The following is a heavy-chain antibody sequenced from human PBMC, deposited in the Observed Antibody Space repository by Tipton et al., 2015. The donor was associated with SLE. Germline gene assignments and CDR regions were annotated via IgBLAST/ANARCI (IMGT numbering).Heavy chain of an antibody. D-gene: IGHD3-3*01. V-gene: IGHV4-39*07. CDR2: IYYSGST. CDR3: ARENFWSGF. J-gene: IGHJ4*02. CDR1: GGSISSSSYY. Sequence: TLSLTCTVSGGSISSSSYYWGWIRQPPGKGLEWIGSIYYSGSTYYNPSLKSRVTISVDTSKNQFSLKLSSVTAADTAVYYCARENFWSGFWGQGTLVTVSS.